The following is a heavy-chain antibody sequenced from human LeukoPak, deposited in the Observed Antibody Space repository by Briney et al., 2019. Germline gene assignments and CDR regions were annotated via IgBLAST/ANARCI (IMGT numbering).Heavy chain of an antibody. Sequence: KPSETLSLTCTVSGGSISSSSYYWGWIRQPPGKGLEWTGSIYYSGSTYYNPSLKSRVTISVDTSKNQFSLKLSSVTAADTAVYYCARDEPPQGIWGQGTMVTVSS. D-gene: IGHD1-14*01. J-gene: IGHJ3*02. CDR1: GGSISSSSYY. V-gene: IGHV4-39*07. CDR3: ARDEPPQGI. CDR2: IYYSGST.